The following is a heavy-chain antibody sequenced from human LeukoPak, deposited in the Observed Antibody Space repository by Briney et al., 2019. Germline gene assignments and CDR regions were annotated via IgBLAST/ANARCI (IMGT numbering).Heavy chain of an antibody. V-gene: IGHV3-11*01. CDR2: ISSSGSTI. J-gene: IGHJ6*02. D-gene: IGHD3-22*01. Sequence: GGSLRLSCAASGFTFSDYYMSRIRQAPGKGLEWVSYISSSGSTIYYADSVKGRFTISRDNAKNSLYLQMNSLRAEDTAVYYCARGLEYYYDSSGPGYGMDVWGQGTTVTVSS. CDR3: ARGLEYYYDSSGPGYGMDV. CDR1: GFTFSDYY.